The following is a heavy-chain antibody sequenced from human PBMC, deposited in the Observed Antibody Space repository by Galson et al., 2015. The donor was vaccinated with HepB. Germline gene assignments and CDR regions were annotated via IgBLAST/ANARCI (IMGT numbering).Heavy chain of an antibody. CDR1: GYTFTDYY. J-gene: IGHJ6*02. CDR2: MNPNSGST. Sequence: SVKVSCKASGYTFTDYYIHWVRQATGQGLEWMGWMNPNSGSTDYAQKFQGRVTMTRDTSISTAYMDLSSLRSDDTAVYYCATDSLYDSSGRYYHHYYGCNVWREG. CDR3: ATDSLYDSSGRYYHHYYGCNV. D-gene: IGHD3-22*01. V-gene: IGHV1-2*02.